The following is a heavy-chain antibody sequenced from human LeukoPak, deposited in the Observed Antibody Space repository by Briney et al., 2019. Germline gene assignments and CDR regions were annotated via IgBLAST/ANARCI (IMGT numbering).Heavy chain of an antibody. CDR1: GFTFSSSW. D-gene: IGHD1-26*01. CDR3: AKYSGSSTGFDY. CDR2: IKEDGGAK. V-gene: IGHV3-7*01. Sequence: GGSLRFSCAASGFTFSSSWMSWVRQAPGKGLEWVANIKEDGGAKYYVDSVKGRFTISRDNAKNSLYLQMNSLRADDTAVYYCAKYSGSSTGFDYWGQGTLVTVSS. J-gene: IGHJ4*02.